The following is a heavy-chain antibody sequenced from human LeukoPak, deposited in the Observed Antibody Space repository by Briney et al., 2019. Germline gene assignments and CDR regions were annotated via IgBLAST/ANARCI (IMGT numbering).Heavy chain of an antibody. J-gene: IGHJ4*02. CDR1: SYTFTSYG. V-gene: IGHV1-18*01. Sequence: ASVKVSCKASSYTFTSYGISWVRQAPGQGLEWMGWISAYNGNTNYAQKLQGRVTMTTDTSTSTAYMELRSLRSDDTAVYYCARDGAVYDSSGYYPVDYWGQGTLVTVSS. D-gene: IGHD3-22*01. CDR2: ISAYNGNT. CDR3: ARDGAVYDSSGYYPVDY.